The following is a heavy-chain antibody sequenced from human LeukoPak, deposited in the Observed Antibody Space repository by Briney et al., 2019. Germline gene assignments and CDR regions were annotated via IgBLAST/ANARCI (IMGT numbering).Heavy chain of an antibody. V-gene: IGHV4-59*11. CDR3: ARVDRGRSYFDY. CDR1: GGSISGHY. J-gene: IGHJ4*02. Sequence: PSETLSLNCTVSGGSISGHYWSWIRQPPGKGLEWIGYIYYTGSTDYNPSLKSRVSISVDTSKTHFSLKLSSLTAADTAVYYCARVDRGRSYFDYWGQGTLVTVSS. CDR2: IYYTGST.